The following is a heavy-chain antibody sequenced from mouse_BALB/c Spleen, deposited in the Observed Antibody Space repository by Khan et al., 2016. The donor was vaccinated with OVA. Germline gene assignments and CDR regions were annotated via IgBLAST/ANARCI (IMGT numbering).Heavy chain of an antibody. Sequence: VQLQQSGPELVKPGASVKVSCKASGYSFTDYNMFWVKQSHGKSLEWIGYIDPYNGGTSYNQKFKGKATLTVDKSSSTAFMHLSSLTSEDSAVFYCGRTDYYGSSYYFDYWGQGTTLTVSS. J-gene: IGHJ2*01. CDR1: GYSFTDYN. V-gene: IGHV1S135*01. D-gene: IGHD1-1*01. CDR2: IDPYNGGT. CDR3: GRTDYYGSSYYFDY.